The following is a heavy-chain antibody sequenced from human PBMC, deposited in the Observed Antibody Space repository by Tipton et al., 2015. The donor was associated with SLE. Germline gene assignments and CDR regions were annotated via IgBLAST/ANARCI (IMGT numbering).Heavy chain of an antibody. Sequence: SLRLSCAASGFTFSSYAMHWVRQAPGKGLEWVAVISYDGSNKYYADSVKGRFTISRDNSKNTLYLQMNSLRAEDTAVYYCARVPSGSSWYDAFDIWGQGTMVTVSS. CDR3: ARVPSGSSWYDAFDI. V-gene: IGHV3-30*04. J-gene: IGHJ3*02. CDR2: ISYDGSNK. D-gene: IGHD6-13*01. CDR1: GFTFSSYA.